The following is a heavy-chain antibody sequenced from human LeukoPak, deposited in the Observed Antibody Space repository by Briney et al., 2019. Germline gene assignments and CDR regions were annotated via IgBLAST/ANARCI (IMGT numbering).Heavy chain of an antibody. CDR2: IKQDGSEK. D-gene: IGHD3-3*01. J-gene: IGHJ4*02. CDR3: ARASPYYDFWSGYQSRFDY. Sequence: GGSLRLSCAASGFTFSSYWMSWVRQAPGKGLEWVANIKQDGSEKYYVDSVKGRFTISRDNAKNSLYLQMNSLRAEDTAVYYSARASPYYDFWSGYQSRFDYWGQGTLVTVSS. CDR1: GFTFSSYW. V-gene: IGHV3-7*01.